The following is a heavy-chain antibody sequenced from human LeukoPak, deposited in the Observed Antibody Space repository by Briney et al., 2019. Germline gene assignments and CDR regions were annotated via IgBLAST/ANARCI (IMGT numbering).Heavy chain of an antibody. CDR3: ARDSPYDSSGFYFDY. D-gene: IGHD3-22*01. CDR2: INHRGST. Sequence: SETLSLTCAVYGGSFSGNYWSWIRQPPGKGLEWIGEINHRGSTNYNPSLKSRVTISVDTSKKQISLKLSSVTAADTAVYYCARDSPYDSSGFYFDYWGQGTLVTVSS. CDR1: GGSFSGNY. J-gene: IGHJ4*02. V-gene: IGHV4-34*01.